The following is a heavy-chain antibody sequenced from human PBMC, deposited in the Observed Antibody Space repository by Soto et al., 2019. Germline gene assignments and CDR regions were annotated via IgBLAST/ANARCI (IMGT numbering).Heavy chain of an antibody. V-gene: IGHV3-23*01. CDR1: GFTFSSYA. CDR2: ISGSGGST. J-gene: IGHJ4*02. D-gene: IGHD5-18*01. CDR3: AKSGGYSYGLADSFDY. Sequence: GGSLRLSCAASGFTFSSYAMSWVRQAPGKGLEWVSAISGSGGSTYYADSVKGRFTISRDNSKNTLYLQMNSLRAEDTAVYYCAKSGGYSYGLADSFDYWGQGTLVTVSS.